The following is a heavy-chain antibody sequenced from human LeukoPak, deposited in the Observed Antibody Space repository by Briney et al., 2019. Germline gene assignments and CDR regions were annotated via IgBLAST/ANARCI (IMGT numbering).Heavy chain of an antibody. J-gene: IGHJ4*02. Sequence: GGSLRLSCAASGFTVSNNYMSWVRQAPGKGLEWVSVIYSSDRTYYADSVKGRFTISRDNSRNTLYLQMNSLRAEDTAVYYCARDRDSAWGYGYWGQGTLVTVSS. CDR2: IYSSDRT. CDR1: GFTVSNNY. D-gene: IGHD7-27*01. CDR3: ARDRDSAWGYGY. V-gene: IGHV3-53*01.